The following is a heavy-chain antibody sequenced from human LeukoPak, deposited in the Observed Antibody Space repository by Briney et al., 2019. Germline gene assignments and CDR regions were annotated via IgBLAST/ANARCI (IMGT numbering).Heavy chain of an antibody. CDR3: ANLDIVVVPAAISRAFDI. D-gene: IGHD2-2*02. CDR2: IRYDGSNK. J-gene: IGHJ3*02. Sequence: PGGSLRLSFAASGFTFSSYGMHWVRQAPGKGLEWVAFIRYDGSNKYYADSVKGRFTISRDNSKNTLYLQMNSLRAEDTAVYYCANLDIVVVPAAISRAFDIWGQGTMVTVSS. CDR1: GFTFSSYG. V-gene: IGHV3-30*02.